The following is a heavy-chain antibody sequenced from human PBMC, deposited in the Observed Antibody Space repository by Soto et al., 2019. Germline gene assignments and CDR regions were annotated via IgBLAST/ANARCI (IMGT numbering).Heavy chain of an antibody. CDR3: AKDPKDIVVVVAAPPGAFDI. J-gene: IGHJ3*02. V-gene: IGHV3-23*01. D-gene: IGHD2-15*01. Sequence: GGSLRLSCAASGFTFSSYAMSWVRQAPGKGLEWVSAISGSGGSTYYADSVKGRFTISRDNSKNTLYLQMNSLRAEDTAVYYCAKDPKDIVVVVAAPPGAFDIWGQGTMVTVSS. CDR2: ISGSGGST. CDR1: GFTFSSYA.